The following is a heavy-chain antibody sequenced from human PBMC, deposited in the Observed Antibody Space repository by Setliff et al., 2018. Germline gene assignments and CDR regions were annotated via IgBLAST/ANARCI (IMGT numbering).Heavy chain of an antibody. CDR2: IKYDGTT. V-gene: IGHV4-59*01. D-gene: IGHD2-15*01. CDR1: GDSFSDYY. CDR3: ARGCAAGACYSDYYYYMDV. J-gene: IGHJ6*03. Sequence: PSETLSLTCAVYGDSFSDYYWSWIRQPPGRPLEWIGYIKYDGTTDYNPSLDSRVTMSVDTSKNQFSLKLKSVTAADTAMYYCARGCAAGACYSDYYYYMDVWGKGTTVTVSS.